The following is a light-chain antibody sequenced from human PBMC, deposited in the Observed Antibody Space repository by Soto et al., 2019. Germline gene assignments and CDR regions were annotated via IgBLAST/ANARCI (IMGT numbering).Light chain of an antibody. CDR2: WAS. CDR1: QTVFYSFSNKNN. Sequence: DIVLTQSPDSLAVSLGERATINCRSSQTVFYSFSNKNNLAWYQQKPGQPPKLLIYWASTRESGVPDRFSGSGSGTDFTLTISSLQAEDVAVYYCQQYYSTPWTFGQGTKVEIK. V-gene: IGKV4-1*01. J-gene: IGKJ1*01. CDR3: QQYYSTPWT.